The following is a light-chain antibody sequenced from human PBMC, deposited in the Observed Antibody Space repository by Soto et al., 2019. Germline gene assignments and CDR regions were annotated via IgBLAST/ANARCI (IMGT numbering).Light chain of an antibody. CDR2: AAS. V-gene: IGKV1-9*01. CDR3: QQLNSYPYT. Sequence: DIQLTQSPSFLSASVGDRVTITCRASQGISSYLAWYQQKPGKAPKLLIYAASTLQSGVPSRFRRNGSGKEFTLTISSLQPEDFATYYCQQLNSYPYTFGQGTKLEIK. J-gene: IGKJ2*01. CDR1: QGISSY.